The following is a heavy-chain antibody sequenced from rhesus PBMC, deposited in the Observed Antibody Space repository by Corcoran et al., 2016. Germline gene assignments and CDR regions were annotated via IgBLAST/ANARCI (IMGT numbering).Heavy chain of an antibody. Sequence: QVQLQESGPGLVKPSETLSLTCAVSGYSISSGYYWGWIRQPPGKGLEYIGYISGSSGSTYYNPSLKSRVTISKDTSKNQFSLKLSSVTAADTAVYYCARLPYYYSGRLRDHGDYWGQGVLVTVSS. J-gene: IGHJ4*01. CDR3: ARLPYYYSGRLRDHGDY. V-gene: IGHV4-99*01. CDR1: GYSISSGYY. CDR2: ISGSSGST. D-gene: IGHD3-16*01.